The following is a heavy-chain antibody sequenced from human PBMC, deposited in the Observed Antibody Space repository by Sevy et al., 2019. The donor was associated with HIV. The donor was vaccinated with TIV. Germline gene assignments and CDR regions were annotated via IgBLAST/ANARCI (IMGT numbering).Heavy chain of an antibody. CDR2: INSDGSST. J-gene: IGHJ6*03. V-gene: IGHV3-74*01. D-gene: IGHD1-26*01. Sequence: GGSLRLSCVASGFTFDSYWMHWVRQAPGKGLVWVSRINSDGSSTPYADSVKGRFTISRDNAKNTLYLQLNRLGDEDTAVYYCTRGDPIVPPAGYYYHMDVWGKGTTVTVSS. CDR3: TRGDPIVPPAGYYYHMDV. CDR1: GFTFDSYW.